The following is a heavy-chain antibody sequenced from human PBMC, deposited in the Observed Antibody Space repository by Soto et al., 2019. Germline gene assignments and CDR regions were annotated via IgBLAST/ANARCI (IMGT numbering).Heavy chain of an antibody. J-gene: IGHJ6*02. Sequence: LILSCAASGFTFSNAWMSWVRQAPGKGLEWVGRIKSKTDGGTTDYAAPVKGRFTISRDDSKNTLYLQMNSLKTEDTAVYYCTTDYWLVATTVWGQGTTVTVSS. CDR2: IKSKTDGGTT. D-gene: IGHD5-12*01. V-gene: IGHV3-15*01. CDR1: GFTFSNAW. CDR3: TTDYWLVATTV.